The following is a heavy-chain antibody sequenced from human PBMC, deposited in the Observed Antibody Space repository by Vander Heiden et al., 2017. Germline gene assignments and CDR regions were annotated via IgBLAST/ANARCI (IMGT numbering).Heavy chain of an antibody. CDR1: GFTFSRYA. J-gene: IGHJ3*02. CDR2: ITSGGGT. CDR3: ARDPNGDYIGAFDM. Sequence: EVQLLESGGGLIQPGGSLRLSCAASGFTFSRYAMSWVGQAPGKGLEWVSGITSGGGTKYADSVRDRSTISRDNSKNTLYLQMNSLRAEDTALYFCARDPNGDYIGAFDMWGQGTMVTVSS. D-gene: IGHD4-17*01. V-gene: IGHV3-23*01.